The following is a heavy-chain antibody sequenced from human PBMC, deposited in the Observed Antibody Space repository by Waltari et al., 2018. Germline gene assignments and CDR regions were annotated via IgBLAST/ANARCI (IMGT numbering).Heavy chain of an antibody. D-gene: IGHD1-1*01. CDR3: ASVTGTGY. V-gene: IGHV3-30*03. CDR1: ECNFNDYG. Sequence: QVHLVESGGGVVQPGGSLGLSCAGSECNFNDYGIHWVRQAPGKGLEWLAVVSFEETTQYYADSVKGRFTISRDKSMNTVYLEMNSLRPDDTAMYYCASVTGTGYWGQGTLVTVSS. J-gene: IGHJ4*02. CDR2: VSFEETTQ.